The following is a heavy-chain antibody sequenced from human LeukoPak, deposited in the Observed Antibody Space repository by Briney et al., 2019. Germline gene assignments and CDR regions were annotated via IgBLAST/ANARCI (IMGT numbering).Heavy chain of an antibody. CDR3: AKDIVVVTSGSNAFDI. CDR1: GFTFSNYW. V-gene: IGHV3-23*01. J-gene: IGHJ3*02. CDR2: ISGSGGST. Sequence: GGSLRLSCAASGFTFSNYWMHWVRQAPGKGLEWVSSISGSGGSTYYADSVKGRFTISRDNSKNTLYLQMNSLRAEDTAVYYCAKDIVVVTSGSNAFDIWGQGTTVTVSS. D-gene: IGHD2-21*02.